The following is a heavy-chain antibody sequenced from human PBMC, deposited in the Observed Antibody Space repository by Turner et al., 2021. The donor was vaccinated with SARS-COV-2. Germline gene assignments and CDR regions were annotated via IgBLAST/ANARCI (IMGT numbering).Heavy chain of an antibody. CDR2: VHHYGNT. D-gene: IGHD3-3*01. CDR1: GGSLSGYY. CDR3: ARGDDPRKSGVV. V-gene: IGHV4-34*01. Sequence: QVQLQQWGAGPLKPSETLSLICAVNGGSLSGYYWTWIRQPPGKGLEWIGEVHHYGNTYYNPSLKSRVSMSVDTSKNQFSLKLNSVTAADTAFYYCARGDDPRKSGVVWGQGTLVTVSS. J-gene: IGHJ4*02.